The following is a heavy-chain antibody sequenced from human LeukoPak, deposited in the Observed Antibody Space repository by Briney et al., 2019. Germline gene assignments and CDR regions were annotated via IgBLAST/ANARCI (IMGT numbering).Heavy chain of an antibody. CDR1: GGSVSSGSYY. CDR2: IYYSGST. D-gene: IGHD1-26*01. Sequence: SETLSLTCTVSGGSVSSGSYYWSWIRQPPGKGLEWIGYIYYSGSTNYNPSLKSRVTISVDTSKIQFSLKLSSVTAADTTVYYCARDLTPIVGATYFDYWGQGTLVTVSS. J-gene: IGHJ4*02. V-gene: IGHV4-61*01. CDR3: ARDLTPIVGATYFDY.